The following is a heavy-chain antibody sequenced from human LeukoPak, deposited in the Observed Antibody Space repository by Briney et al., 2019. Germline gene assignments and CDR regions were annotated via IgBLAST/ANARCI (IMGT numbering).Heavy chain of an antibody. V-gene: IGHV1-18*01. D-gene: IGHD3-16*01. CDR1: GFTFTSYG. Sequence: ASVTVSCKASGFTFTSYGISWVRQAPGQGLEWMGWISAYNGNRNYAQKFQARVTMTTDTSTSTAYMELRSLRSDDTAFYYCARDGGGYKVGDFDYWGQGTLVTVSS. CDR2: ISAYNGNR. CDR3: ARDGGGYKVGDFDY. J-gene: IGHJ4*02.